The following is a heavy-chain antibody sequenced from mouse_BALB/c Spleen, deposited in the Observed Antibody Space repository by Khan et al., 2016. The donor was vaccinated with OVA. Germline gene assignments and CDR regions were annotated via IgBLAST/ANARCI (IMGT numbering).Heavy chain of an antibody. CDR3: ARSLYVSYGYALDC. CDR1: GYAITSDYA. J-gene: IGHJ4*01. V-gene: IGHV3-2*02. D-gene: IGHD1-1*01. Sequence: EVQLQESGPGLVKPSQSLSLTCTVTGYAITSDYAWNLIRQFPGNKLEWMGYISSTGSTSYNPSLKSRISITRDTSKNPFFLQLKSVTTEDTATYYCARSLYVSYGYALDCWGRGTSVTVSS. CDR2: ISSTGST.